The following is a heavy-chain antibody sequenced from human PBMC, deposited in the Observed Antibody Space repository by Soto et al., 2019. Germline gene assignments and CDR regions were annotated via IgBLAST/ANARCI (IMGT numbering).Heavy chain of an antibody. J-gene: IGHJ4*02. V-gene: IGHV3-23*01. Sequence: GGSLRLSCAASGFTFSSYAMSWVRQAPGKGLEWVSAISGSGGSTYYADSVKGRFTISRDNSKNTLYLQMNSLRAEDTAVYYCAKVTPSGTYQQRYYFDYWGQGTLVTVSS. CDR3: AKVTPSGTYQQRYYFDY. CDR1: GFTFSSYA. D-gene: IGHD1-26*01. CDR2: ISGSGGST.